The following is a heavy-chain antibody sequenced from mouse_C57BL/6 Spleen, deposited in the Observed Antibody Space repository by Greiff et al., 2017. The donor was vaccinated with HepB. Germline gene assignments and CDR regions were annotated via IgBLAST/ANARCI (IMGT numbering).Heavy chain of an antibody. D-gene: IGHD1-1*01. CDR1: GFTFNTYA. CDR3: VRAPDYYGSSYGYFDY. Sequence: DVHLVESGGGLVQPKGSLKLSCAASGFTFNTYAMHWVRQAPGKGLEWVARIRSKSSNYATYYADSVKDRFTISRDDSQSMLYLQMNNLKTEDTAMYYCVRAPDYYGSSYGYFDYWGQGTTLTVSS. CDR2: IRSKSSNYAT. J-gene: IGHJ2*01. V-gene: IGHV10-3*01.